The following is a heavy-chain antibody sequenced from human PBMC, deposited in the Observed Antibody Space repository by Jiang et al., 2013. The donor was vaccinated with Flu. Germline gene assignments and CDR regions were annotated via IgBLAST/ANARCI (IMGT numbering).Heavy chain of an antibody. D-gene: IGHD6-13*01. J-gene: IGHJ4*02. Sequence: RLSCAASGFTFSDYYMSWIRQAPGKGLEWVSYISSSSSYTNYADSVKGRFTISRDNAKNSLYLQMNSLRAEDTAVYYCARWFYSSSWGWYFDYWGQGTLVTVSS. CDR1: GFTFSDYY. V-gene: IGHV3-11*03. CDR2: ISSSSSYT. CDR3: ARWFYSSSWGWYFDY.